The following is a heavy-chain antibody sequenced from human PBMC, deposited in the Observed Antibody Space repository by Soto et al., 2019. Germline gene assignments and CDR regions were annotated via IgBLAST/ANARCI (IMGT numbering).Heavy chain of an antibody. CDR2: IYHSGST. CDR3: DVVRPPYCGGDCYPPTASWFVL. V-gene: IGHV4-30-2*01. J-gene: IGHJ5*02. Sequence: QLQLQESGSGLVKPSQTLSLTCAVSGGSISSGGYSWSWIRQPPGKGLEWIGYIYHSGSTYYNPSLRRRVTLSVDKSKNQCSLELSSVTAADTAVYCCDVVRPPYCGGDCYPPTASWFVLWGQGTLFTVSS. D-gene: IGHD2-21*02. CDR1: GGSISSGGYS.